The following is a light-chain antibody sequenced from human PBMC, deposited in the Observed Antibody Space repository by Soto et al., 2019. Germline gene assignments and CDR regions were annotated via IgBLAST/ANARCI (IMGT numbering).Light chain of an antibody. Sequence: EIVLTQSPATLSLSPGERATLSCRASQSVSRSLGWYQQKPGQAPRLLISDASNRATGIPARFSGSGSGTDFTLTISSLEPEDFAVYYCHQRQYWPPITFGQGTRLEIK. J-gene: IGKJ5*01. CDR1: QSVSRS. CDR2: DAS. V-gene: IGKV3-11*01. CDR3: HQRQYWPPIT.